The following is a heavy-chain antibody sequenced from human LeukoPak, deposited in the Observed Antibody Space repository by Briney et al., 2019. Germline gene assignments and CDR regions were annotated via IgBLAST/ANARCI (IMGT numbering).Heavy chain of an antibody. CDR2: IIPIDGTA. D-gene: IGHD3-10*01. V-gene: IGHV1-69*13. CDR3: ARDPGAPVRAFDI. J-gene: IGHJ3*02. Sequence: SVKVSCKASRDTFTRCAFSGVRQAPGHRLGWMGGIIPIDGTANFAQKFQGRVTITADQSTSTAYMELSSLRSEDTAIYYCARDPGAPVRAFDIWGQGTLVTVSS. CDR1: RDTFTRCA.